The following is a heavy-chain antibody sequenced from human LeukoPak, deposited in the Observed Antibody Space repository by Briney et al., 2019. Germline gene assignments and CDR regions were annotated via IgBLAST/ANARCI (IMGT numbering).Heavy chain of an antibody. CDR1: RVTFSSYG. CDR3: AKDQRGRSGWYERGTY. Sequence: PGGSLRLSCAASRVTFSSYGLRWVRQAQGKGLEWVAVISYDGSNKYYADSVKGRFTISRDNSKNTLYLQMNSLRAEDTAVYYCAKDQRGRSGWYERGTYWGQGTLVTVSS. CDR2: ISYDGSNK. J-gene: IGHJ4*02. V-gene: IGHV3-30*18. D-gene: IGHD6-19*01.